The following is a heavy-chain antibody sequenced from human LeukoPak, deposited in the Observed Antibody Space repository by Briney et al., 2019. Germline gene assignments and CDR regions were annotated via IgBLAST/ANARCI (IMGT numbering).Heavy chain of an antibody. D-gene: IGHD6-13*01. J-gene: IGHJ3*02. CDR1: GYTFTGYY. V-gene: IGHV1-2*02. Sequence: ASVKVSCKASGYTFTGYYMHWVRQAPGQGLEWMGWINPNSGGTNYAQKFQGRVTMTRDTSISTAYMELSRLRSDDTAVYYCARVSAAAGAFDIWGQGTMVTVSS. CDR3: ARVSAAAGAFDI. CDR2: INPNSGGT.